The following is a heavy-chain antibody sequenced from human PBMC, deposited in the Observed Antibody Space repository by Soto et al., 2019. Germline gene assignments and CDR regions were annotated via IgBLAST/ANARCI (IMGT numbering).Heavy chain of an antibody. Sequence: QVQLVESGGDLVKPGGSLRLSCAPSGFTFGDNYMSWIRQAPGKGPEWLSYISSSGLTIYYADSVKGRFTVSRDNAKNSLTLQMNSLRAEDTAVYYCARDSGSSSSCPSYWYFDLWGRGTLVTVSS. CDR2: ISSSGLTI. J-gene: IGHJ2*01. D-gene: IGHD2-2*01. V-gene: IGHV3-11*01. CDR3: ARDSGSSSSCPSYWYFDL. CDR1: GFTFGDNY.